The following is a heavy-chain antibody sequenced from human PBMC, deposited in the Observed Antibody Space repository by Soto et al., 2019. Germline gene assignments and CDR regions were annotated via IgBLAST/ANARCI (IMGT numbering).Heavy chain of an antibody. CDR1: GYNFNGYY. D-gene: IGHD6-19*01. J-gene: IGHJ4*02. V-gene: IGHV1-2*02. CDR2: MNPNTGGA. CDR3: AKVISTIGSKQWLAQTKHQALDY. Sequence: ASVKVSCKASGYNFNGYYIHWVRQAPGQGLEWMGWMNPNTGGANYAQKFQGKVIMTTDTSISTAHLELRSLTSDDTAVYYCAKVISTIGSKQWLAQTKHQALDYWGQGTLVTVSS.